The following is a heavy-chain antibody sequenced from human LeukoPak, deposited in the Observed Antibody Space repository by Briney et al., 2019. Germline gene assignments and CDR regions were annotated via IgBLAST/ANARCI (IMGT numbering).Heavy chain of an antibody. J-gene: IGHJ4*02. CDR2: IWYDGSNK. V-gene: IGHV3-33*06. CDR1: GFTFSSHW. D-gene: IGHD6-13*01. Sequence: GGSLRLSCAASGFTFSSHWVHWVRQAPGKGLEWVAVIWYDGSNKYYADSVKGRFTISRDNSKNTLYLQMNSLRAEDTAVYYCAKDRGIAAAGTGDYWGQGTLVTVSS. CDR3: AKDRGIAAAGTGDY.